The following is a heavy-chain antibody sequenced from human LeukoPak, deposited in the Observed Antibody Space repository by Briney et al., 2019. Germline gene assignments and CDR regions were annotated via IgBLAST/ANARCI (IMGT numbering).Heavy chain of an antibody. V-gene: IGHV3-64D*09. CDR1: GFTFSSYA. D-gene: IGHD2-2*01. Sequence: PGGSLRLSCSASGFTFSSYAMHWVRQAPGKGLEYVSAISSNGGSTYYADSVKGRFTISRGNSKNTLYLQMSSLRAEDTAVYYCVRVIKYCSSTSCYAGWDYYYGMDVWGQGTTVTVSS. J-gene: IGHJ6*02. CDR3: VRVIKYCSSTSCYAGWDYYYGMDV. CDR2: ISSNGGST.